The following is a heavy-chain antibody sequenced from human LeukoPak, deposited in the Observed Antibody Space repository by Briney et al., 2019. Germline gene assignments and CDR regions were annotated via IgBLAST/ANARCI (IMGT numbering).Heavy chain of an antibody. CDR3: TPGDYPLTTGGPGTWVAVPSPPP. J-gene: IGHJ5*02. CDR1: GLPVINNY. Sequence: GGSLRLSCAASGLPVINNYWHWVRQAPGKRLEWVSILYANGDTLYAASVRGRFTFSRDTSKSTLYLQMNNLRAEDTALYYCTPGDYPLTTGGPGTWVAVPSPPPRG. D-gene: IGHD4-17*01. V-gene: IGHV3-66*01. CDR2: LYANGDT.